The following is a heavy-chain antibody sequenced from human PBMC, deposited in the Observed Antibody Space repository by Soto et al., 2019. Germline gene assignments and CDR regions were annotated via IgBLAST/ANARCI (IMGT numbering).Heavy chain of an antibody. CDR1: GYTFTSYY. CDR2: ISAYNGNT. CDR3: ARDKPPMGV. V-gene: IGHV1-18*01. Sequence: QVQLVQSGAEVKKPGASVKVSCKASGYTFTSYYISWVRQAPGHGLEWMGWISAYNGNTTYAQKLQGRVTMTTDTSKSTADMELMSLRSYDTAVYYFARDKPPMGVWGQGTTVTVAS. J-gene: IGHJ6*02.